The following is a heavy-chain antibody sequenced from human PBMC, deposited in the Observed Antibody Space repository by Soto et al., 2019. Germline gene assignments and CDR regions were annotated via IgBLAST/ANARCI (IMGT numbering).Heavy chain of an antibody. J-gene: IGHJ4*02. CDR1: GGSISSGGYC. CDR2: IYYSGST. Sequence: QVQLQESGPGLVKPSQTLSLTCTVSGGSISSGGYCWSWIRQHPGKGLEWIGYIYYSGSTYYNPSLKSRVTISVDTSKNQFSLKLSSVTAADTAVYYCARALSSSWPFDYWGQGTLVTVSS. V-gene: IGHV4-31*03. D-gene: IGHD6-13*01. CDR3: ARALSSSWPFDY.